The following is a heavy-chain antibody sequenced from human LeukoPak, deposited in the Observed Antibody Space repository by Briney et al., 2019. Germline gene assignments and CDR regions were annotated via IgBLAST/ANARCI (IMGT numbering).Heavy chain of an antibody. J-gene: IGHJ4*02. CDR2: IKSKTDDATT. V-gene: IGHV3-15*01. CDR3: TTASKRQHFDY. Sequence: GGSLRPSCAASGFTFNNAWMTWVRQAPGKGLGWVGRIKSKTDDATTDLAAPVKGRFTISRDDSRNTVYLQMNSLKTEDTAVYYCTTASKRQHFDYWGQGTLVTVSS. CDR1: GFTFNNAW.